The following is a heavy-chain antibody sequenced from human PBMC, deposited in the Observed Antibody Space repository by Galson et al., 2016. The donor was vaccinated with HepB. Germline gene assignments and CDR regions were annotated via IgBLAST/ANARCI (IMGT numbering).Heavy chain of an antibody. V-gene: IGHV4-39*02. J-gene: IGHJ4*02. Sequence: ETLSLTCTVSGASMNSYFWDWVRQPPGKGLEWIGTIYYTGSTYYNPSLKSRVTISVDTSKNLFSLNLPSMTAADTAVYYCARRVHSTSTFDFWGRGTLVTVSS. CDR3: ARRVHSTSTFDF. CDR2: IYYTGST. CDR1: GASMNSYF. D-gene: IGHD2-21*01.